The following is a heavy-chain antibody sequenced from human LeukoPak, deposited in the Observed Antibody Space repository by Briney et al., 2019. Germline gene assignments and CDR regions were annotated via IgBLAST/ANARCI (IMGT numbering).Heavy chain of an antibody. D-gene: IGHD3-22*01. V-gene: IGHV3-43*02. Sequence: GGSLRLSCAASGLTFDDYGIHWVRQPPGKGLEWVSLISGDGGSTYYADSVKGRFTISRDNSKNSLYLQMNSLRTEDTALYYCAKDMVGAYYDSSGPIDYWGQGTLVTVSS. CDR2: ISGDGGST. CDR1: GLTFDDYG. CDR3: AKDMVGAYYDSSGPIDY. J-gene: IGHJ4*02.